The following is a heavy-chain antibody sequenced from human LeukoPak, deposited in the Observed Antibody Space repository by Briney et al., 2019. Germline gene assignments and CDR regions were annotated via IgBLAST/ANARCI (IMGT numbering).Heavy chain of an antibody. J-gene: IGHJ2*01. D-gene: IGHD2-2*01. Sequence: PSETLSLTCTVSGGSISNYYWSWIRQPPGKGLEWVGYIYYSGSTNYNPSLKSRVTISVDTSKNQFSLKLSSVTAADTAVYYCARVFANCSSTSCYLHYWYFDLWGRGTLVTVFS. CDR2: IYYSGST. CDR3: ARVFANCSSTSCYLHYWYFDL. CDR1: GGSISNYY. V-gene: IGHV4-59*01.